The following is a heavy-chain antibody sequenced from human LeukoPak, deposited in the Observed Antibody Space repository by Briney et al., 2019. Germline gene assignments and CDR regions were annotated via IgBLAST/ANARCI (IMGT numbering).Heavy chain of an antibody. CDR3: TTDLLRPDAFDI. D-gene: IGHD2-15*01. CDR2: IKSKTDGGTT. Sequence: GGPLRLSCAASGFTFSSYCMSWVRQAPGKGLEWVGRIKSKTDGGTTDYAAPVKGRFTISRDDSKNTLYLQMNSLKTEDTAVYYCTTDLLRPDAFDIWGQGTMVTVSS. CDR1: GFTFSSYC. V-gene: IGHV3-15*01. J-gene: IGHJ3*02.